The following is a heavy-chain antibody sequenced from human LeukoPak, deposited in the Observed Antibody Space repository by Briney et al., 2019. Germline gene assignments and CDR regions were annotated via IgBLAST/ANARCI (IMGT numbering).Heavy chain of an antibody. CDR3: ARRSQWLRGGWPDY. D-gene: IGHD3-22*01. J-gene: IGHJ4*02. CDR1: GGSISSYY. CDR2: IYYSGST. V-gene: IGHV4-59*12. Sequence: PSETLSLTCTVSGGSISSYYWSWIRQPPGKGLEGIGYIYYSGSTNYNPSLKSRVTISVDTSKNQFSLKLSSVTAADTAVYYCARRSQWLRGGWPDYWGQGTLVTVSS.